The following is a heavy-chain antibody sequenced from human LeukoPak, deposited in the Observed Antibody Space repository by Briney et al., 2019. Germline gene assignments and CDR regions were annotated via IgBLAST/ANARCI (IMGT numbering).Heavy chain of an antibody. J-gene: IGHJ4*02. CDR1: GFTFSSYG. V-gene: IGHV3-30*02. CDR3: AKGQLRYFDWLSRFDY. D-gene: IGHD3-9*01. Sequence: GGSLRLSCAASGFTFSSYGMHWVRQAPGKGLEWVAFIRYDGSNKYYADSVKGRFTISRDNSKNTLYLQINSLRAEDTAVYYCAKGQLRYFDWLSRFDYWGQGTLVTVSS. CDR2: IRYDGSNK.